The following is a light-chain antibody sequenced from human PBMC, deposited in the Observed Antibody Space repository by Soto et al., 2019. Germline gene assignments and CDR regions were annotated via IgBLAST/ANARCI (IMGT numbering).Light chain of an antibody. CDR1: QSVLYSSNNKDY. Sequence: DIVMTQSPDSLAVSLGERATINCKSSQSVLYSSNNKDYLAWYQQKPRQPPKLLIYWASTRESGVPDRFSGSGSGTDFTLTISSLQAEDVAVYYCQQYYSAPWTFVQGPKVEIK. V-gene: IGKV4-1*01. CDR2: WAS. CDR3: QQYYSAPWT. J-gene: IGKJ1*01.